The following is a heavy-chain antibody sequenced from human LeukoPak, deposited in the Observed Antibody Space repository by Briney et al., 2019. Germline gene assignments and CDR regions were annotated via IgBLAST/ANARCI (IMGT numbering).Heavy chain of an antibody. CDR1: GGSIRSYY. Sequence: PSETLSLTCSVSGGSIRSYYWNWIRQPPGKGLEWIGYISYTGSTNYNPSLKSRVTISVDTSKNQFSLKLSSVTAADTAVYYCARGQEFVTTMSNWGQGTLVTVSS. CDR2: ISYTGST. CDR3: ARGQEFVTTMSN. J-gene: IGHJ4*02. V-gene: IGHV4-59*12. D-gene: IGHD4-17*01.